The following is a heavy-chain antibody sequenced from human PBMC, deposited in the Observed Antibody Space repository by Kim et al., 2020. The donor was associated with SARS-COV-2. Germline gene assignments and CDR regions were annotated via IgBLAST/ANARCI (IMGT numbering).Heavy chain of an antibody. CDR1: GFASDDYA. D-gene: IGHD2-2*01. J-gene: IGHJ6*02. V-gene: IGHV3-20*04. CDR2: INWNGGST. Sequence: GGSLRLSCAVSGFASDDYAMSWVRHVPGKGLEWVAGINWNGGSTDYGASVKGRFVISRDIDKSLLLQMNTLRADDTALYYCARGGYCRISSCYDFSAMDVWGQGTTVIVSS. CDR3: ARGGYCRISSCYDFSAMDV.